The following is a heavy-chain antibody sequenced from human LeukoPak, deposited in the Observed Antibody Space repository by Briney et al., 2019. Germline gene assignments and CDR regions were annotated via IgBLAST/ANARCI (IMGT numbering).Heavy chain of an antibody. CDR1: GFTLSSYA. CDR3: AKGLERESRLDS. CDR2: ISVSGNT. J-gene: IGHJ4*02. V-gene: IGHV3-23*01. D-gene: IGHD1-1*01. Sequence: GGSLRLSCAASGFTLSSYAMSWVRQGPGKGLEWVSAISVSGNTYHADSVKGRFTISRDSSKNTLYLQMNSLRAGDAAVYYCAKGLERESRLDSWGQGTLVTVSS.